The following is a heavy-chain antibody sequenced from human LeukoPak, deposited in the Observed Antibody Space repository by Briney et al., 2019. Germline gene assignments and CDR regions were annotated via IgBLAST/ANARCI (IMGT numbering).Heavy chain of an antibody. Sequence: PGGSLRLSCAASGFTFSTYEMNWVRQAPGKRLEWVSYISSSGSTIYYADSVKGRFTISRDNAKNSLYLQMNSLRAEDTAVYYCARDSSYYGSGSFSDWGQGTLVTVSS. D-gene: IGHD3-10*01. CDR3: ARDSSYYGSGSFSD. CDR2: ISSSGSTI. V-gene: IGHV3-48*03. J-gene: IGHJ4*02. CDR1: GFTFSTYE.